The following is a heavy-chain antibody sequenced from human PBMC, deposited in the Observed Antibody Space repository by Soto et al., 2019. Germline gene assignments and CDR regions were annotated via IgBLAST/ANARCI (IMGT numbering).Heavy chain of an antibody. CDR3: ARRLGYCSGGSCSDAFDI. CDR2: IYYSGST. CDR1: GGSISSYY. D-gene: IGHD2-15*01. Sequence: PSATLSLTCTVSGGSISSYYWSWIRQPPGKGLEWIGYIYYSGSTNYNPSLKSRVTISVDTSKNQFSLKLSSVTAADTAVYYCARRLGYCSGGSCSDAFDIWGQGTMVTVSS. V-gene: IGHV4-59*08. J-gene: IGHJ3*02.